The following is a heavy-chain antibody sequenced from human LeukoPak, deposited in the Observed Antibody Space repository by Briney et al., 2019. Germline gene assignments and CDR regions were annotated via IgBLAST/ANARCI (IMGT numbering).Heavy chain of an antibody. CDR1: GFTFSSYA. V-gene: IGHV3-7*03. CDR3: ASGLELDY. J-gene: IGHJ4*02. Sequence: GGSLRLSCAASGFTFSSYAMSWVRQAPGKGLEWVANIKQDGSEKNYVDSVKGRFTISRDNAKNSLYLQMNSLRAEDTAVYYCASGLELDYWGQGTLVTVSS. CDR2: IKQDGSEK.